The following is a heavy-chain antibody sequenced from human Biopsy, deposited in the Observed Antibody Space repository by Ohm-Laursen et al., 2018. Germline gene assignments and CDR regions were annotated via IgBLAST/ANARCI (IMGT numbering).Heavy chain of an antibody. V-gene: IGHV3-74*01. J-gene: IGHJ6*02. Sequence: SLRLSCAASGFTFNAYWMYRVRQVPGKGLVWVSHIKSVGSWTNYADSAKGRFTISRDNAKNTLYLQMNSLRAEDTAVYYCVSFLKDLNMAVWGQGTTVTVSS. D-gene: IGHD2-15*01. CDR3: VSFLKDLNMAV. CDR1: GFTFNAYW. CDR2: IKSVGSWT.